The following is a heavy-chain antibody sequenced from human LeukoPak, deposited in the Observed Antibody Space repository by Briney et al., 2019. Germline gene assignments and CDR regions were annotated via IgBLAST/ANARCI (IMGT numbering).Heavy chain of an antibody. D-gene: IGHD6-13*01. CDR1: GYTFTSYA. CDR3: ARDRVIAAADSYFDY. V-gene: IGHV1-3*01. Sequence: GASVKVSCKASGYTFTSYAMHWVRQAPGQRLEWMGWINAGNGNTKYSQKFQGRVTITRDTSASTAYMGLSSLRSEDTAVYYCARDRVIAAADSYFDYWGQGTLVTVSS. J-gene: IGHJ4*02. CDR2: INAGNGNT.